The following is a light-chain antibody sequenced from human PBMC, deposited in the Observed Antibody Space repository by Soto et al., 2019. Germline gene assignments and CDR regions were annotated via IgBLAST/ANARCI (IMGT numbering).Light chain of an antibody. V-gene: IGKV3-15*01. Sequence: EIVMTQSPATLSVSPGERATLSCRASQSITGNLTWYQQKPGQAPRLLIYDASTRATGIPARFSGSGSGTEFTLTISSLQSEDFAVYYCQQCNNWPLYTFGQGTKLEIK. J-gene: IGKJ2*01. CDR1: QSITGN. CDR2: DAS. CDR3: QQCNNWPLYT.